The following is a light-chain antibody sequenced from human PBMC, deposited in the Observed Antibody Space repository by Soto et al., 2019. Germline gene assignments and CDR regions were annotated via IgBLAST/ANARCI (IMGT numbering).Light chain of an antibody. CDR2: DAS. J-gene: IGKJ1*01. CDR1: QSISNR. Sequence: GEGVRESCRASQSISNRLAWYQQKPGEAPKLLIYDASALPRGVPSRFSGSGSGTKFTLTIASLQPDDFATYYCQQYETFSGTFGPGSKVDVK. V-gene: IGKV1-5*01. CDR3: QQYETFSGT.